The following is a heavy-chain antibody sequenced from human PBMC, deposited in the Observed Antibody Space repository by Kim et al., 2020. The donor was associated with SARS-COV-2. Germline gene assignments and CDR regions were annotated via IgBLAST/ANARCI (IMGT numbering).Heavy chain of an antibody. CDR2: MSNNGGSK. V-gene: IGHV3-30*04. J-gene: IGHJ6*02. D-gene: IGHD2-2*01. Sequence: GGSLRLSCAASGFTFSNYAMHWVRQAPGKGLEWVSVMSNNGGSKYFADSVKGRFTISRDNSKNTLSLQMNSLRVEDTAVYYCARGDQGYCGSSSCYAHVLPLWRQKTRLTVSS. CDR3: ARGDQGYCGSSSCYAHVLPL. CDR1: GFTFSNYA.